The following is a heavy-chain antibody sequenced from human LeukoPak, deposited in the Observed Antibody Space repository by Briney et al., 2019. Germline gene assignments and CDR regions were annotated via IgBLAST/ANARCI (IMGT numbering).Heavy chain of an antibody. CDR2: IYTSGST. V-gene: IGHV4-4*07. CDR1: GGSISSYY. Sequence: SETLSLTCTVSGGSISSYYWSWIRQPAGKGLEWIGRIYTSGSTNYNPSLKSRVTMSVDTSKNQFSLKLSSVTAADTAVYYCARETNDFWSGYYLDYWGQGTLVTVSS. D-gene: IGHD3-3*01. J-gene: IGHJ4*02. CDR3: ARETNDFWSGYYLDY.